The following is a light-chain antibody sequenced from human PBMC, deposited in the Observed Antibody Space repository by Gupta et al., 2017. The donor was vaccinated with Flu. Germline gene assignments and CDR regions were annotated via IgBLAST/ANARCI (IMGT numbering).Light chain of an antibody. CDR3: QVWDSSGDNGV. V-gene: IGLV3-21*02. Sequence: SSVLTQTPSVSVAPGQTARKTCGGNNIGDNGVHWYQQKPGQAPLLIVHDDSDRPSRIPERFSGSNSGNTATLSISRVEAGDEADYYCQVWDSSGDNGVFGGGTKLTVL. CDR1: NIGDNG. CDR2: DDS. J-gene: IGLJ3*02.